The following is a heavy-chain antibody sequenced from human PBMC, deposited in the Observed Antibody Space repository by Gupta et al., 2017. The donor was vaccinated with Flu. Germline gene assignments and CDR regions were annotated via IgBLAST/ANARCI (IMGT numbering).Heavy chain of an antibody. Sequence: QITLKASGPTLVKPTQTLTLTCTFSGFSLSTRGVGVGWIRQPPGKALEWLAMIYWDGDKRDSPALRSRLTVARDTSRNQVVLTMTNVDPVETATYYCAHRAAGKYSSTWYRNGFDHWGQGTLVTVSS. CDR2: IYWDGDK. V-gene: IGHV2-5*02. J-gene: IGHJ5*02. CDR3: AHRAAGKYSSTWYRNGFDH. CDR1: GFSLSTRGVG. D-gene: IGHD6-13*01.